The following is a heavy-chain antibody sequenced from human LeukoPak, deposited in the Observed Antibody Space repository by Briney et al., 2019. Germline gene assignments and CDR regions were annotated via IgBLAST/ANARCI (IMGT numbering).Heavy chain of an antibody. V-gene: IGHV3-23*01. D-gene: IGHD1-26*01. CDR3: AKEGRIVGSTTYYFDY. CDR2: ISGSGYST. J-gene: IGHJ4*02. Sequence: GGSLRLSCAASGFTFSSNAMGWVRQAPGKRLEWVSAISGSGYSTYYGDSVKGRFTISRDNSKNTLYLQMNSLRAEDTAVNYCAKEGRIVGSTTYYFDYWGQGTLVTVSS. CDR1: GFTFSSNA.